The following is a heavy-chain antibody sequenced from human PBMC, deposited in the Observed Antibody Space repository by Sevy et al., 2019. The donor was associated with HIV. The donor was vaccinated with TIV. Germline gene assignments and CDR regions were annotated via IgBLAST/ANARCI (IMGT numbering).Heavy chain of an antibody. D-gene: IGHD2-15*01. V-gene: IGHV3-23*01. J-gene: IGHJ6*02. CDR1: GFTFSSYA. CDR2: ISGSGTYP. CDR3: AKDVRYCSGGTCYAYYYYGMDV. Sequence: GGSLRLSCAASGFTFSSYAMNWVRQAPGKGLEWVSAISGSGTYPYYADSVKGRFIISRDNSKNTLYLQMNSLRAEDTAVYYCAKDVRYCSGGTCYAYYYYGMDVWGQGTTVTVSS.